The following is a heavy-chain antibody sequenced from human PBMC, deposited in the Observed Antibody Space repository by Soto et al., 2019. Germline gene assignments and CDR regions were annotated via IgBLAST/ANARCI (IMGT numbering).Heavy chain of an antibody. Sequence: ASVKVSCKASGYTFTGYYMHRVRQAPGQGLEWMGWINPNSGGTNYAQKFQGWVTMTRDTSISTAYMELSRLRSDDTAVYYCARGYCSSTSCYGQTYYYYMDVWGKGTTVTVSS. J-gene: IGHJ6*03. CDR3: ARGYCSSTSCYGQTYYYYMDV. CDR1: GYTFTGYY. V-gene: IGHV1-2*04. CDR2: INPNSGGT. D-gene: IGHD2-2*01.